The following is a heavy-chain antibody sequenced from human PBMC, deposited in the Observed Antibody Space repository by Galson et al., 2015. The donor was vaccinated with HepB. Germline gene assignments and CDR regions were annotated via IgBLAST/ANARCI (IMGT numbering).Heavy chain of an antibody. Sequence: SLRLSCAASGFTFTTYAMSWVRQAPGKGLEWVSGISGSATSTYYADSVKGRFIISRDNSKNTLYLQMNSLRAEDTAVYYCAKPCPYYYDSSGYHYYYGVDVWGQGTTVTVSS. J-gene: IGHJ6*02. CDR1: GFTFTTYA. D-gene: IGHD3-22*01. V-gene: IGHV3-23*01. CDR3: AKPCPYYYDSSGYHYYYGVDV. CDR2: ISGSATST.